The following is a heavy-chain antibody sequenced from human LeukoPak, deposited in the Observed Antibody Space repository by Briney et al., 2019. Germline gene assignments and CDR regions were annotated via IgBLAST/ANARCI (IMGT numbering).Heavy chain of an antibody. Sequence: SETLSLTCTVSVGSISSYYWSWIRQPPGKGLEWIGYIYYSWSTNYNPSLKSRVTISVDTSKNQFSLKLSSVTAADTAVYYCARVSAAAGTWYFDYWGQGTLVTVSS. CDR2: IYYSWST. D-gene: IGHD6-13*01. J-gene: IGHJ4*02. V-gene: IGHV4-59*01. CDR3: ARVSAAAGTWYFDY. CDR1: VGSISSYY.